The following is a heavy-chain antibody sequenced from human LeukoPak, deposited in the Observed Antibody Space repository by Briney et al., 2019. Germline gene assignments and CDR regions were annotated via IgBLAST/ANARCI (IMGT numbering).Heavy chain of an antibody. D-gene: IGHD6-13*01. CDR3: ARSGQQLLFAFDI. V-gene: IGHV4-39*02. CDR2: IYHSGST. CDR1: GGSISSSSYY. J-gene: IGHJ3*02. Sequence: SETLSLTCTVSGGSISSSSYYWGWIRQPPGKGLEWIGSIYHSGSTYYNPSLKSRVTISVDTSNNHFSLKLNSVTAADTAVYYCARSGQQLLFAFDIWGQGTMVTVSS.